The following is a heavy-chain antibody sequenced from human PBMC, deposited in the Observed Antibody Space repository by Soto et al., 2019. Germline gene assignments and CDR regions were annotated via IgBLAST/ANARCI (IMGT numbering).Heavy chain of an antibody. J-gene: IGHJ5*02. D-gene: IGHD3-3*01. CDR1: GFTFGDYA. CDR3: TRGNIHDFWSLGWFDP. Sequence: EVQLVESGGGLVQPGRSLRLSCTASGFTFGDYAMSWFRQAPGKGLEWVGFIRSKAYGGTTEYAASVKGRFTISRDDSNSIAYLQMNGLKTEDTAVYYFTRGNIHDFWSLGWFDPWGQGNLVTVAS. CDR2: IRSKAYGGTT. V-gene: IGHV3-49*03.